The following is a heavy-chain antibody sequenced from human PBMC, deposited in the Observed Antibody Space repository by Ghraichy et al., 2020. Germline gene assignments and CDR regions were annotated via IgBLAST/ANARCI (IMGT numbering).Heavy chain of an antibody. V-gene: IGHV1-69*13. Sequence: SVKVSCKASGGTFSSYAISWVRQAPGQGLEWMGGIIPIFGTANYAQKFQGRVTITADESTSTAYMELSSLRSEDTAVYYCARRATVTPRDGGYFDYWGQGTLVTVSS. J-gene: IGHJ4*02. CDR1: GGTFSSYA. D-gene: IGHD4-17*01. CDR2: IIPIFGTA. CDR3: ARRATVTPRDGGYFDY.